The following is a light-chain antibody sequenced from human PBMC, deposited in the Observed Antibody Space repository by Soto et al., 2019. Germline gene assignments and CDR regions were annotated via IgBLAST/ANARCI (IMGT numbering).Light chain of an antibody. Sequence: QSVLTQPRSVSGSPGQSVTISCTGTSSDVGGYNYVSWYQQHPGKAPKLMIYDVSKRPSGVPDRFSGSKSGTSATLGITGLQTGDEADYYCGTWDGSLSAVVFGGGTKLTVL. CDR1: SSDVGGYNY. CDR2: DVS. CDR3: GTWDGSLSAVV. J-gene: IGLJ2*01. V-gene: IGLV2-11*01.